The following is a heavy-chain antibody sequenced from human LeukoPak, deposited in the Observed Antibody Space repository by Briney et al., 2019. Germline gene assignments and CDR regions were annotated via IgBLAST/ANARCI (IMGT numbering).Heavy chain of an antibody. CDR1: SGSISSSSYY. D-gene: IGHD6-19*01. CDR3: ASIKALAGTTYYYYGMDV. J-gene: IGHJ6*02. V-gene: IGHV4-39*01. CDR2: IYYSGST. Sequence: SETLSLTCTISSGSISSSSYYWGWIRQPPGKGLEWIGSIYYSGSTYYNAYPKSRVTISVDTSKNQFSLRLSSVTAADTAVYYCASIKALAGTTYYYYGMDVWGQGTTVTISS.